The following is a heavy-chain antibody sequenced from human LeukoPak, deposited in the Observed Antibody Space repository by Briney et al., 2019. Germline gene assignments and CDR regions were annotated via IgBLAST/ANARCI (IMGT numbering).Heavy chain of an antibody. CDR1: GFTFSDYY. V-gene: IGHV3-11*04. D-gene: IGHD1-26*01. J-gene: IGHJ3*02. CDR3: ARESGGDLGEAFDI. CDR2: ISSSGSTI. Sequence: GGSLRLSCAASGFTFSDYYMSWVRQAPGKGLEWVSYISSSGSTIYYADSVKGRFTISRDNAKTLLYLQLNSLRAEDTAVYYCARESGGDLGEAFDIWGQGTMVTVSS.